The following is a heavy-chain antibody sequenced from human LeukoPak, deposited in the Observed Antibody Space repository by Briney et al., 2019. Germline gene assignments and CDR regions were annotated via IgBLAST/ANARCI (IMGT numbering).Heavy chain of an antibody. CDR2: INHSGST. CDR1: GESFNNYY. Sequence: SETLSLTCAVYGESFNNYYWTWIRQSPGKGLEWIGEINHSGSTNYNPSLKSRVTISVDPSKNQFSLKLTSVIAADTALYYCARAGWFGELYGPLDFWGQGALVTVSS. D-gene: IGHD3-10*01. V-gene: IGHV4-34*01. J-gene: IGHJ4*02. CDR3: ARAGWFGELYGPLDF.